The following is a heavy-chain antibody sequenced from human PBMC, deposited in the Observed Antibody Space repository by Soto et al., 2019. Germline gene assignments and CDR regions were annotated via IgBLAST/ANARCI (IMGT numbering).Heavy chain of an antibody. CDR1: IALKNSA. CDR2: IRASGATT. J-gene: IGHJ5*02. V-gene: IGHV3-23*01. CDR3: AKTAAMVSIDVYPRWFET. Sequence: PGGSLSLSCAANIALKNSAMSWVRQPPGGGLEGLATIRASGATTLYADSLKGRFTISRDLSTSTVFLEMDSLRIEDTATYYCAKTAAMVSIDVYPRWFETWGQGTVVTVSS. D-gene: IGHD5-18*01.